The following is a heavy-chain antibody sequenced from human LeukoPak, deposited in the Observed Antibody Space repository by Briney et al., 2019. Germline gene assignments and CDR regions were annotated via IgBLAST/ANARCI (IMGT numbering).Heavy chain of an antibody. J-gene: IGHJ5*02. CDR1: GYSFTSYW. CDR2: IYPGDSDT. CDR3: ARLGPGRGYNPRGWFDP. D-gene: IGHD5-24*01. V-gene: IGHV5-51*01. Sequence: GESLKISCKGSGYSFTSYWIGWVRQMPGKGLEWMGIIYPGDSDTRYSPSFQGQVAISADKSISTAYLQWCSLKASDTAMYYCARLGPGRGYNPRGWFDPWGQGTLVTVSS.